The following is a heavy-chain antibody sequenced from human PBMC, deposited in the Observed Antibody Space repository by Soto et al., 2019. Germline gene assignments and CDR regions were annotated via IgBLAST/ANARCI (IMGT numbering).Heavy chain of an antibody. V-gene: IGHV1-18*01. Sequence: QVQLVQSGAEVKKPGSSVKVSCKASGGTFSSYAISWVRQAPGQGLEWMGWISAYNGNTNYAQKLQGRVTMTTDTSTSTAYMELRSLRSDDTAVYYCARSPARNDYGDYENDYWGQGTLVTVSS. CDR1: GGTFSSYA. J-gene: IGHJ4*02. D-gene: IGHD4-17*01. CDR3: ARSPARNDYGDYENDY. CDR2: ISAYNGNT.